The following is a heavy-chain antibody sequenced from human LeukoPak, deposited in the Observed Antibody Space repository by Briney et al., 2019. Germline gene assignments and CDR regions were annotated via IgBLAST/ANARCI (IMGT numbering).Heavy chain of an antibody. CDR3: ARDEDGGNSWYYYGMDV. CDR1: GGTFSSYA. Sequence: SVKVSCKASGGTFSSYAISWVRQAPGQGLEWMGGIIPIFGTANYAQKFQGRVTVTADESTSTAYMELSSLRSEDTAVYYCARDEDGGNSWYYYGMDVWGQGTTVTVSS. V-gene: IGHV1-69*13. CDR2: IIPIFGTA. J-gene: IGHJ6*02. D-gene: IGHD4-23*01.